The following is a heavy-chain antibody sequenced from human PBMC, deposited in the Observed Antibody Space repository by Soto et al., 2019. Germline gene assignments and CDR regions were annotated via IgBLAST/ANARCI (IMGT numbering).Heavy chain of an antibody. Sequence: PSETLSLTCAVYGGSFSGYYWSWIRQPPGKGLEWIGEINHSGSTNYNPSLKSRVTISVDTSKNQFSLKLSSVTAADTAVYYCARVPGRYYGSGSYSLRWFDPWGQGTLVTVSS. V-gene: IGHV4-34*01. J-gene: IGHJ5*02. CDR2: INHSGST. CDR1: GGSFSGYY. CDR3: ARVPGRYYGSGSYSLRWFDP. D-gene: IGHD3-10*01.